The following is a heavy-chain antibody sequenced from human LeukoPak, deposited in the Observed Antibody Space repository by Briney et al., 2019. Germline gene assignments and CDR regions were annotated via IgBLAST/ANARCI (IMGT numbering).Heavy chain of an antibody. D-gene: IGHD5-12*01. CDR2: ISYEGSNK. CDR3: AHSLYIVAPYY. Sequence: GRSLRLSCAASGVTFSSYGMHWVRQAPGKGLEWGGVISYEGSNKYSAESVRGRFTISRDNSKNTLYLQMNSLRAEDTAVYYCAHSLYIVAPYYWGQGTLVTASS. V-gene: IGHV3-30*03. J-gene: IGHJ4*02. CDR1: GVTFSSYG.